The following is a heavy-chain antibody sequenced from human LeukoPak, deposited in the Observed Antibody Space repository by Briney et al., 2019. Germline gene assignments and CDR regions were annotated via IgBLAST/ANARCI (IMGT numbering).Heavy chain of an antibody. CDR1: GFTFSSYS. D-gene: IGHD6-19*01. CDR2: ISSSSSYI. CDR3: ARGSGWYGEGNWFDP. J-gene: IGHJ5*02. Sequence: PGGSLRLSCAASGFTFSSYSMNWVRQAPGKGLEWVSSISSSSSYIYYADSVKGRFTISRDNAKNSLYLQMNSLRAEDTAVYYCARGSGWYGEGNWFDPWGQGTLVTVSS. V-gene: IGHV3-21*01.